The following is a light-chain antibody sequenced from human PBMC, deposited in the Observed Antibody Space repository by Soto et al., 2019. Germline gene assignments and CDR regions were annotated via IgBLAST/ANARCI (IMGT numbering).Light chain of an antibody. CDR3: QHYNKWLWT. CDR2: GAS. Sequence: EIVMTQSPATLSVSPGERATLSCRAGQSLSSNLAWYQQKPGQAPRLLIYGASTRATGVPARFSGSGSGTEFTLTISSLQSEDFAVYYCQHYNKWLWTFGQGTKVDI. CDR1: QSLSSN. V-gene: IGKV3-15*01. J-gene: IGKJ1*01.